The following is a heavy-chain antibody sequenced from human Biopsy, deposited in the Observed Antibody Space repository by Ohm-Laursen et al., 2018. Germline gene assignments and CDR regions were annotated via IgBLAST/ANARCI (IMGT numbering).Heavy chain of an antibody. D-gene: IGHD3-10*01. Sequence: SSVKVSCKTSGYTFTDYSLHWVRQAPGQGLEWMGWVNPNSGATNYAQKFQGRVTMTSDTSISTAYIELRRLISDDTAVYFCARDRMVTIITLVRADTFDIWGQGTLVSVSS. CDR1: GYTFTDYS. CDR3: ARDRMVTIITLVRADTFDI. J-gene: IGHJ3*02. CDR2: VNPNSGAT. V-gene: IGHV1-2*02.